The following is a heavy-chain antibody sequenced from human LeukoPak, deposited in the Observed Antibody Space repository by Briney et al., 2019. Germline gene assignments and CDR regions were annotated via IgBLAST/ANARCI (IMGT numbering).Heavy chain of an antibody. CDR3: ARHGRYDFWSGYYREFDY. V-gene: IGHV4-39*01. Sequence: SETLSLTCTVSGGSISSSSYYWGWIRQPPGKGLEWIGSIYYSGSTYYNPSLKSRVTISVDTSKNQFSLKLSSVTAADTAVYYRARHGRYDFWSGYYREFDYWGQGTLVTVSS. CDR2: IYYSGST. D-gene: IGHD3-3*01. J-gene: IGHJ4*02. CDR1: GGSISSSSYY.